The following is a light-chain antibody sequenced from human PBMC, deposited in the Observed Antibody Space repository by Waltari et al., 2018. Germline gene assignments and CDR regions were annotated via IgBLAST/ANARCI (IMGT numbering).Light chain of an antibody. CDR1: KNIGTY. V-gene: IGKV3-20*01. CDR3: QKHESLPAT. Sequence: LTQSPGTLSLSPGERTTLSCRASKNIGTYLVWYQQKPGQSHRLLMYAASRRATGVPDRFSGSGSGTEFSLTISRLAAEDLAVYYWQKHESLPATFGQGTRVEIK. CDR2: AAS. J-gene: IGKJ1*01.